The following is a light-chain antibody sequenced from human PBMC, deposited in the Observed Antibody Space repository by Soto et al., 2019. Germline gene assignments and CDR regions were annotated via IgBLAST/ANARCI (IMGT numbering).Light chain of an antibody. J-gene: IGKJ1*01. CDR2: DAS. CDR3: QQYKSYST. V-gene: IGKV1-5*01. Sequence: DIQLTQSPSTLSASVGDRVTLTCRASQGLNTRLAWYQQRPGKAPKLLIYDASTLESGVPSRFSGGGSGTEITLTINNLQPDDLATYICQQYKSYSTFGRGTKVDIK. CDR1: QGLNTR.